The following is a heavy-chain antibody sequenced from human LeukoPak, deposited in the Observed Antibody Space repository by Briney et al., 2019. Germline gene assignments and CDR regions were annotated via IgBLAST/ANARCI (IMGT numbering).Heavy chain of an antibody. CDR1: GFTFDDYA. CDR2: ISWDGGGT. V-gene: IGHV3-43D*03. CDR3: AKDISSSWYGLDY. Sequence: PGGSLRLSCAASGFTFDDYAMHWVRQAPGKGLEWVSLISWDGGGTYYADSVKGRFTISRDNSKNSLYLRMNSLRAEDTALYYCAKDISSSWYGLDYWGQGTLVTVSS. J-gene: IGHJ4*02. D-gene: IGHD6-13*01.